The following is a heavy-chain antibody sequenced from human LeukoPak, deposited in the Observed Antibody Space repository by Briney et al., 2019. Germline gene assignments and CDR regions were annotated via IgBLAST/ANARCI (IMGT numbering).Heavy chain of an antibody. CDR3: ARVTLLPTHIDY. CDR1: GYSISSGYY. CDR2: IFHSGST. D-gene: IGHD3-10*01. Sequence: SETLSLTCTVSGYSISSGYYWGWIRQPPGKGLEWIGSIFHSGSTYYNPSLKSRVTISVDTSKSQFSLKLSSVTAADTAIYYCARVTLLPTHIDYWGQGTLVTVSS. V-gene: IGHV4-38-2*02. J-gene: IGHJ4*02.